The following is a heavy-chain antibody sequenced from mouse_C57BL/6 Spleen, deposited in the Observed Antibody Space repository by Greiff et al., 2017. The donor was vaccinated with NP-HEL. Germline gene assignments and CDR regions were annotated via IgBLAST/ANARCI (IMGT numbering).Heavy chain of an antibody. D-gene: IGHD2-4*01. J-gene: IGHJ2*01. CDR3: TSNDDYDGGYFDC. V-gene: IGHV1-81*01. CDR2: ICHRSGNT. Sequence: VQLQQSGAELARPGASVKLSCTASGYTFTSYGISWVQQSTGQGLEWIGEICHRSGNTYYHEKFKGKATLTADKSSSTAYMELRSLTSEDSAVYFGTSNDDYDGGYFDCGGQGTTLTVAS. CDR1: GYTFTSYG.